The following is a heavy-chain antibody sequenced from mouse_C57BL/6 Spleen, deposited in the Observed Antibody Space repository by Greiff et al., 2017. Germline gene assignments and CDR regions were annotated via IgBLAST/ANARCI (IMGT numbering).Heavy chain of an antibody. CDR2: IDPETGGT. Sequence: QVQLQQSGAELVRPGASVTLSCKASGYTFTDYEMHWVKQTPVHGLEWIGAIDPETGGTAYNQKFKGKAILTADKSSSTAYMELRSLTSEDSAVYDCSRMVTTGDYFDYWGQGTTLTVSS. CDR1: GYTFTDYE. CDR3: SRMVTTGDYFDY. V-gene: IGHV1-15*01. J-gene: IGHJ2*01. D-gene: IGHD2-2*01.